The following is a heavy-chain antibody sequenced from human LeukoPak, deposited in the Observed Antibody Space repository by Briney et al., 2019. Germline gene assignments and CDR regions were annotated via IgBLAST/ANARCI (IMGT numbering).Heavy chain of an antibody. Sequence: GGPLRLSCAASGFIFDDYGMSWVRQAPGKGLEWVSGINWNGGSTGYADSVKGRFTISRDNAKNSLYLQMNSLRAEDTAVYYCARDPGTYYDFWSGYYDANYYYGMDVWGQGTTVTVSS. V-gene: IGHV3-20*04. CDR2: INWNGGST. CDR1: GFIFDDYG. J-gene: IGHJ6*02. D-gene: IGHD3-3*01. CDR3: ARDPGTYYDFWSGYYDANYYYGMDV.